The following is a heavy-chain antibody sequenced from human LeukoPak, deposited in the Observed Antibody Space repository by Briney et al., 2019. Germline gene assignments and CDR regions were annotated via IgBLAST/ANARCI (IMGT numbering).Heavy chain of an antibody. J-gene: IGHJ4*02. V-gene: IGHV3-23*01. CDR1: GFTFSSYA. CDR3: AKDLFGVCSSGCRSFED. D-gene: IGHD6-19*01. CDR2: ISGSGGST. Sequence: GGSLRLSCAVSGFTFSSYAMSWVRQAPGKGLEWVSAISGSGGSTYYADFVKGRFTNSTDNSKNAMYLQINSLKAEDTAVYYCAKDLFGVCSSGCRSFEDWGQGTLVTVSS.